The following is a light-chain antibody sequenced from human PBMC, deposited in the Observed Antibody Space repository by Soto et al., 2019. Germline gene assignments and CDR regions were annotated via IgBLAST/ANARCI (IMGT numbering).Light chain of an antibody. J-gene: IGLJ2*01. Sequence: QSALTQPASVSGSPGQSITISCTGTSSDVGYYNYVSWYQQNPDKAPKLMIYDVTNRPSGVSNRFSGSKSGNTASLTISGLQAEDEGDYYCSSYTTSTTVIFGGGTKLTVL. CDR1: SSDVGYYNY. CDR2: DVT. V-gene: IGLV2-14*01. CDR3: SSYTTSTTVI.